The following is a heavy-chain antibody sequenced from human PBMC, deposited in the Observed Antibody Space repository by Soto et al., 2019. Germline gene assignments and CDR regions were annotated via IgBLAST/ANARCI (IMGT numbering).Heavy chain of an antibody. J-gene: IGHJ4*02. D-gene: IGHD6-19*01. V-gene: IGHV4-39*01. Sequence: SETLSLTCTVSGGSISSSSYYWGWIRQPPGKGLEWIGSIYYSGSTYYNPSLKSRVTISVDTSKNQFSLKLSSVTAADTAVYYCARGVAATDSDFDYWGQGNLVTVS. CDR1: GGSISSSSYY. CDR3: ARGVAATDSDFDY. CDR2: IYYSGST.